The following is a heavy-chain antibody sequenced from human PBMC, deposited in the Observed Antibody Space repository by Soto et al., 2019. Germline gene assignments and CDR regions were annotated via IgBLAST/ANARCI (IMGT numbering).Heavy chain of an antibody. CDR1: GFSLSTSGVG. J-gene: IGHJ4*02. V-gene: IGHV2-5*02. CDR2: IYWDDDK. D-gene: IGHD4-17*01. CDR3: AHSYGDSFDY. Sequence: QITLKESGPTLVKPTQTLTLTCTFSGFSLSTSGVGVGWIRQPPGKALEWLAVIYWDDDKRYSPSLKSRLTITKDTSKHQVVLIMTNMDPVDTATYYCAHSYGDSFDYWGQGTLVTVSS.